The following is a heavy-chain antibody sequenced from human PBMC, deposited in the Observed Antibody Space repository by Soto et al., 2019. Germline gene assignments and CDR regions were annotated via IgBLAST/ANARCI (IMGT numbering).Heavy chain of an antibody. Sequence: QVQLVQSGAEVKKPGASVKVSCKASGYTFTSYAMHWVRQAPGQRLEWMGWINAGNGNTKYSQKFQGRVTITRDTSASTAYMELSSLRSEDTAVYYCARDGIAVAGLDYWCQGTLVTVSS. J-gene: IGHJ4*02. V-gene: IGHV1-3*01. CDR1: GYTFTSYA. CDR2: INAGNGNT. D-gene: IGHD6-19*01. CDR3: ARDGIAVAGLDY.